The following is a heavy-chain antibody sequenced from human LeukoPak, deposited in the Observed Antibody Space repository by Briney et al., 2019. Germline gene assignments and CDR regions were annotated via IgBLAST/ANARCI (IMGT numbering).Heavy chain of an antibody. J-gene: IGHJ5*02. D-gene: IGHD4-23*01. CDR3: ARRWGNWFDP. CDR2: ISSTGGTT. Sequence: GGSLRLPCAASGFTFSDYGMSWVRQAPGKGLEWVSSISSTGGTTYYADSVKGRFTISRDNSKNTLYLQMNSLRAEDTAVYYCARRWGNWFDPWGQGTLVTVSS. V-gene: IGHV3-23*01. CDR1: GFTFSDYG.